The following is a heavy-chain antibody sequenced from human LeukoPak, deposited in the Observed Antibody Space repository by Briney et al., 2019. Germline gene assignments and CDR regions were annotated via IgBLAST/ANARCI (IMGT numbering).Heavy chain of an antibody. CDR3: AREYRGVLNDYVWGSYQEFDY. J-gene: IGHJ4*02. Sequence: PSETLSLTCAVSGGSGSSRTYYWSWIRQPPGKGLEWIGYIHYSGSTNYNPSLKSRVTISVDTSKNQFSLKLSSVTAADTAVYYCAREYRGVLNDYVWGSYQEFDYWGQGTLVTVSS. CDR1: GGSGSSRTYY. V-gene: IGHV4-61*01. D-gene: IGHD3-16*01. CDR2: IHYSGST.